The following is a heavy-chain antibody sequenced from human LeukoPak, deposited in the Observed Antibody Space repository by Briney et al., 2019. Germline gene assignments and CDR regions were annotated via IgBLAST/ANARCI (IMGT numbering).Heavy chain of an antibody. CDR2: ISSSSSYI. CDR3: ARGDFHGSGSYYHDAFDI. J-gene: IGHJ3*02. CDR1: GFTFSSYS. Sequence: GGSLRLSCAASGFTFSSYSMNWVRQAPGKGLEWVSSISSSSSYIYYADSVKGRFTISRDNAKNSLYLQMNSLRAEDTAVYYCARGDFHGSGSYYHDAFDIWGQGTMVTVSS. D-gene: IGHD3-10*01. V-gene: IGHV3-21*04.